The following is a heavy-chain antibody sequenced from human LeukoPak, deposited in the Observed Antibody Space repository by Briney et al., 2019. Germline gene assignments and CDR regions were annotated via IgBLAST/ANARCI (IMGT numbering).Heavy chain of an antibody. D-gene: IGHD3-3*01. CDR2: FDPEDGET. Sequence: ASVKVSCKASGYTFTSYAMHWVRQAPGKGLEWMGGFDPEDGETIYAQKFQGRVTMTEDTSTDTAYMELSSLRSEDTAVYYCATAPAYYDFAHNWFDPWGQGTLVTVSS. J-gene: IGHJ5*02. CDR3: ATAPAYYDFAHNWFDP. CDR1: GYTFTSYA. V-gene: IGHV1-24*01.